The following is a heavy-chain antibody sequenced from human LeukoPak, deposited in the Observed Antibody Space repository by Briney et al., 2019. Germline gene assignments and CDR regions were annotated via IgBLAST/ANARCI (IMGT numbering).Heavy chain of an antibody. Sequence: GASVKVSCKASGYTFTSYYMHWVRQAPGQGLEGMGWINPNSGGTNYAQKFQGWVTMTRDTSISPAYMELSRLRSDDTAVYYCARELGGGSGWTGFDYWGQGTLVTVSS. CDR3: ARELGGGSGWTGFDY. CDR1: GYTFTSYY. J-gene: IGHJ4*02. CDR2: INPNSGGT. V-gene: IGHV1-2*04. D-gene: IGHD6-19*01.